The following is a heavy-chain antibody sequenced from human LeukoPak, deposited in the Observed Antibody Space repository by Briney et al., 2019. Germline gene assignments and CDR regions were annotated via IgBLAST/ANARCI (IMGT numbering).Heavy chain of an antibody. CDR1: GFTFSGYD. Sequence: PGGSLRLSCAASGFTFSGYDRSWVRQAPGKGVEWVSYTSSSSSTIYYADSVKSRFTISRDNAKNSLYLQMNSLRAEDTAVYYCARLRYYGMDVWGQGTTVTVSS. V-gene: IGHV3-48*04. CDR2: TSSSSSTI. J-gene: IGHJ6*02. CDR3: ARLRYYGMDV.